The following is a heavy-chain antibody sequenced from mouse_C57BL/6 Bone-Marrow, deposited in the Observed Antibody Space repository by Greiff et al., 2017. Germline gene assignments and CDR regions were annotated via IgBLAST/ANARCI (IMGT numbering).Heavy chain of an antibody. CDR3: ARYYDSIYLYFDV. CDR1: GYTFTSYW. CDR2: IDPSDSYT. V-gene: IGHV1-59*01. D-gene: IGHD1-1*01. J-gene: IGHJ1*03. Sequence: QVQLQQPGAELVRPGTSVKLSCKASGYTFTSYWMHWVKQRPGQGLEWIGVIDPSDSYTNYNQKFKGKATLTVDTSSSTAYIPLSSLTSEDSAVYFCARYYDSIYLYFDVWDTETTVTVSS.